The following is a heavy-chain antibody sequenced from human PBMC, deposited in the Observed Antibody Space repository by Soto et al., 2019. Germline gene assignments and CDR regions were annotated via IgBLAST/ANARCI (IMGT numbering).Heavy chain of an antibody. J-gene: IGHJ4*02. CDR1: GYTFTSYA. CDR3: ARDIGVSSSWYGGYFDY. D-gene: IGHD6-13*01. CDR2: INAGNGNT. V-gene: IGHV1-3*01. Sequence: ASVKVSCKASGYTFTSYAMHWVRQAPGQRLEWMGWINAGNGNTKYSQKFQGRVTITRDTSASTAYMELNSLRAEDTAVYYCARDIGVSSSWYGGYFDYWGQGTLVTVSS.